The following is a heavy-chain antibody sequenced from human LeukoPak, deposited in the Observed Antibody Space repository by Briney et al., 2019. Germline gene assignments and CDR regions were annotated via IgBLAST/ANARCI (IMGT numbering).Heavy chain of an antibody. V-gene: IGHV4-39*01. J-gene: IGHJ4*02. Sequence: KPSETLSLTCTVSGGSISSSSYYWGWIHQPPGKGLEWIGSIYYSGSTYYNPSLKSRVTISVDTSKNQFSLKLSSVTAADTAVYYCARQGSYSYGFFDYWGQGTLVTVSS. CDR3: ARQGSYSYGFFDY. D-gene: IGHD5-18*01. CDR1: GGSISSSSYY. CDR2: IYYSGST.